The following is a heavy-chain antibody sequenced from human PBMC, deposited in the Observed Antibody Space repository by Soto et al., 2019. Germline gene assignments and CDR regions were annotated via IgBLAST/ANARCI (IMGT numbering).Heavy chain of an antibody. J-gene: IGHJ6*02. V-gene: IGHV3-7*01. CDR1: GFVFSSFW. D-gene: IGHD3-10*01. Sequence: GGSLRLSCATSGFVFSSFWLSWVRQAPGKGLEWVANIKQDGSETYYVDSVKGRFTISRDNAKKSLYLQMNRLRAEDTAVYFCANLLWFGELLYERKYYYYGMDVWGQGTTVTVSS. CDR2: IKQDGSET. CDR3: ANLLWFGELLYERKYYYYGMDV.